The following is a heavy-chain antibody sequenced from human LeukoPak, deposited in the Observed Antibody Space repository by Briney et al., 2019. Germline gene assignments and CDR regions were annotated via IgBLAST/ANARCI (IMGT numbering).Heavy chain of an antibody. CDR1: GYTFTSYD. CDR2: MNPNSGNT. V-gene: IGHV1-8*01. CDR3: ARVIPITPDAFDI. Sequence: ASVKVSCKASGYTFTSYDINWVRQATGQGLEWMGWMNPNSGNTGYAQKFQGRVTMTRNTSISTAYMELSSLRSEDTAVYYCARVIPITPDAFDIWGQGTMVTVSS. D-gene: IGHD3-10*01. J-gene: IGHJ3*02.